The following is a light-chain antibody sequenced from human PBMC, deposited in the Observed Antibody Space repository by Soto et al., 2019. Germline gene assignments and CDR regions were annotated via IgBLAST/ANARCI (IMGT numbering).Light chain of an antibody. Sequence: DIQMTQSPSSLSASVGDRVTITCRASQSISSYLNWYQQKPGKAPKLLIYAASSLQSVVPLRFSGSGSGADVTLPISSLQREDFATYSCHHSYGTPVIIFGGGKKVLLK. J-gene: IGKJ4*01. CDR2: AAS. CDR1: QSISSY. CDR3: HHSYGTPVII. V-gene: IGKV1-39*01.